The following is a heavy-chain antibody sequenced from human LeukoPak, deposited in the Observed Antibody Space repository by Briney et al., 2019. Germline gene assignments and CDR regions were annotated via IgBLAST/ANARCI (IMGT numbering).Heavy chain of an antibody. CDR3: ARDSGPRFDY. CDR2: IYYSGST. D-gene: IGHD6-19*01. J-gene: IGHJ4*02. Sequence: PSETLSLTCTVSGGSISSYYWSWIRQPPGRGLEWIGYIYYSGSTNYNPSLKSRVTISVDTSKNQFSLKVSSVTAADTAVYYCARDSGPRFDYWGQGTLVTVSS. V-gene: IGHV4-59*01. CDR1: GGSISSYY.